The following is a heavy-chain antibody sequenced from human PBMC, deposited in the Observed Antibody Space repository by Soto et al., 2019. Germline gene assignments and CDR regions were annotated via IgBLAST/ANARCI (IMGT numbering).Heavy chain of an antibody. V-gene: IGHV1-69*13. D-gene: IGHD3-9*01. CDR1: GGTFSSYA. CDR3: ARGRSSNYDILTGYYNWFDP. J-gene: IGHJ5*02. Sequence: SVKVSCKASGGTFSSYAISWVRQAPGQGLEWMGGIIPIFGTANYAQKFQGRVAITADESTSTAYMELSSLRSEDTAVYYCARGRSSNYDILTGYYNWFDPWGQGTLVTVSS. CDR2: IIPIFGTA.